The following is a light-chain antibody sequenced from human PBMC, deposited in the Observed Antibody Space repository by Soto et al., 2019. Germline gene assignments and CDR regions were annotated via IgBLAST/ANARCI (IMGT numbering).Light chain of an antibody. CDR2: ANN. J-gene: IGLJ1*01. Sequence: QSVLTQPPSASGTPGQRVTISCSGGSSNIGSNTVNWYQQLPGTAPKLFIYANNNRPSGVPDRFSGSKSGTSASLAITGLQAEDEADYYCQSYDSSLSGFYVFGTGTKLTVL. CDR1: SSNIGSNT. CDR3: QSYDSSLSGFYV. V-gene: IGLV1-44*01.